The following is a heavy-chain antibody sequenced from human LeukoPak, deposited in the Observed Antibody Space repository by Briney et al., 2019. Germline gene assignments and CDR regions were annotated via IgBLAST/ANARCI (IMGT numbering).Heavy chain of an antibody. CDR3: ARSVSSIAARRYFQH. D-gene: IGHD6-6*01. CDR2: INHSGST. V-gene: IGHV4-34*01. Sequence: SETLSLTCAVYGGSFSGYYWSWIRQPPGKGLEWIGEINHSGSTNYNPSLKSRVTISVGTSKNQFSLKLSSVTAADTAVYYCARSVSSIAARRYFQHWGQGTLVTVSS. J-gene: IGHJ1*01. CDR1: GGSFSGYY.